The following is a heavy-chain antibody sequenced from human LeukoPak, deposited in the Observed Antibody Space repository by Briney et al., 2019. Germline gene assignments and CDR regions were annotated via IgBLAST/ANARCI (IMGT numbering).Heavy chain of an antibody. CDR2: IYSGGST. CDR1: GFTVSSNY. J-gene: IGHJ4*02. CDR3: AREDPGPGVADY. V-gene: IGHV3-66*01. Sequence: GGSLRLSCAASGFTVSSNYMSWVRQAPGKGLEWVSVIYSGGSTYYADSVKGRFTISRDNSKNTPYLQMNSLRAEDTAVYYCAREDPGPGVADYWGQGTLVTVSS. D-gene: IGHD2-15*01.